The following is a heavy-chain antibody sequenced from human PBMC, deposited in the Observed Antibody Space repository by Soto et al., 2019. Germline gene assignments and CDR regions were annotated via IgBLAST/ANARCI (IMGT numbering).Heavy chain of an antibody. CDR2: IIPMFGRA. CDR1: GGTFSRYA. D-gene: IGHD2-2*03. V-gene: IGHV1-69*01. J-gene: IGHJ6*02. Sequence: QLQLVQSGAEVKKPGSSVKVSCKASGGTFSRYAISWVRQAPGQGLQWMGGIIPMFGRANDAQKFQGRVTITADESTSTAYMELTSLRSEDTAVYYCARSLLLDIVAMSAAGYYYGMDVWGQGTTVTVSS. CDR3: ARSLLLDIVAMSAAGYYYGMDV.